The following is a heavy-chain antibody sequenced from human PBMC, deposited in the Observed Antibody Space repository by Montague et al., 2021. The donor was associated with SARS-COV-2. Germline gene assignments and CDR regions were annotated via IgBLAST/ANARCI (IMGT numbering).Heavy chain of an antibody. CDR3: ARRRLREDYFDF. J-gene: IGHJ4*02. CDR1: GFSISSGYY. CDR2: RYQNGAT. D-gene: IGHD4-17*01. V-gene: IGHV4-38-2*02. Sequence: SETLSLTCSVSGFSISSGYYWGWIRQTPGKGLEWIGSRYQNGATYYNPSVKGRVTISIDASKNQFSLKLNSLTATDTAIYHCARRRLREDYFDFWGQGTLLTVSS.